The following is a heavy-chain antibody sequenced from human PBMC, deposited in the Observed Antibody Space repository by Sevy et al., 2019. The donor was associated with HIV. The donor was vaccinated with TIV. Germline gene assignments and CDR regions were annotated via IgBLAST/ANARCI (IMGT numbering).Heavy chain of an antibody. V-gene: IGHV4-31*03. J-gene: IGHJ2*01. CDR1: GDSISNGEYY. D-gene: IGHD2-8*02. CDR3: ARGDTVLPTGGFDI. Sequence: SETLSLTCTVSGDSISNGEYYWTWIRQHPGKGQEWIGYIYYTGSTYYNPSLESRVTMSVDMAKNQFSLKLTSVTAADTAMYYCARGDTVLPTGGFDIWGRGTLVTVSS. CDR2: IYYTGST.